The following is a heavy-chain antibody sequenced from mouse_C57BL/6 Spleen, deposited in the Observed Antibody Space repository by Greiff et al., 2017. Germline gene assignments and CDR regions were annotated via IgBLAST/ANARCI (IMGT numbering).Heavy chain of an antibody. J-gene: IGHJ2*01. D-gene: IGHD1-1*02. CDR3: TAYGSLYFDY. CDR1: GFTFSNYW. V-gene: IGHV6-3*01. Sequence: DVKLVESGGGLVQPGGSMKLSCVASGFTFSNYWMNWVRQSPEKGLEWVAQIRLKSDNYATHYAESVKVRFTISRDDSKSSVYLQMNNLRAEDTGIYCCTAYGSLYFDYWGQGTTLTVSS. CDR2: IRLKSDNYAT.